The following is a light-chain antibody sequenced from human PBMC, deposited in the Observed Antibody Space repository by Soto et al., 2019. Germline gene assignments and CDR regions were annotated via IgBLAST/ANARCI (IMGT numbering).Light chain of an antibody. Sequence: QSALTQPASVSGSPGQSITISCTGTSSDVGGYNYVSWYQQHPGKAPKLMISDANNRPSGVSNRFSGSKSGNTASLTISGLQAEDEADYYCSSYSSTNTLVVFGGGTQLTVL. CDR2: DAN. V-gene: IGLV2-14*03. J-gene: IGLJ2*01. CDR3: SSYSSTNTLVV. CDR1: SSDVGGYNY.